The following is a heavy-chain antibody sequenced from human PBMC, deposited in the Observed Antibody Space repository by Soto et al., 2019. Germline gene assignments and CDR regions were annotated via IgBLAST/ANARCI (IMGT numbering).Heavy chain of an antibody. D-gene: IGHD2-15*01. V-gene: IGHV4-59*08. Sequence: PSETLSLTCTVSGGSLSRYYWSWVRQPPGKGLEWIGYIYYSGSTNYNPSLKSRVTISVDTSKNQFSLKLSSVTAADTAVYYCARHLRDCSGGSCYSDYFDYWGQGTLVTVSS. CDR1: GGSLSRYY. J-gene: IGHJ4*02. CDR2: IYYSGST. CDR3: ARHLRDCSGGSCYSDYFDY.